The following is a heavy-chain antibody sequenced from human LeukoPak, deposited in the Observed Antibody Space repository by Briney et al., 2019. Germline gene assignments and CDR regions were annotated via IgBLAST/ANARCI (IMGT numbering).Heavy chain of an antibody. CDR1: GFTFSSYA. D-gene: IGHD3-16*02. J-gene: IGHJ6*03. V-gene: IGHV3-30*04. Sequence: GGSLRLSCAASGFTFSSYAMHWVRQAPGKGLEWVAVISYDGSNKYYADSVKGRFTISRDNSKNTLYLQMNSLRAEDTAVYYCARDGGAYDYVWGSYRYNYYYMDVWGKGTTVTVSS. CDR2: ISYDGSNK. CDR3: ARDGGAYDYVWGSYRYNYYYMDV.